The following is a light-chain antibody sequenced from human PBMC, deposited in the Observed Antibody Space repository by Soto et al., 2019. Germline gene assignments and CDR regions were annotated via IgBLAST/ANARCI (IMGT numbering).Light chain of an antibody. CDR2: GAS. Sequence: EIVLTQSPGTLSLSPGERATLSCRASQRVSSSYLAWYQQKPGQAPRLLIYGASTRATGIPDRFSGSGSGTDFTLTIRRLEPEDFAVYFCQRYGSSPPFTFGQGTQVEI. CDR1: QRVSSSY. J-gene: IGKJ2*01. V-gene: IGKV3-20*01. CDR3: QRYGSSPPFT.